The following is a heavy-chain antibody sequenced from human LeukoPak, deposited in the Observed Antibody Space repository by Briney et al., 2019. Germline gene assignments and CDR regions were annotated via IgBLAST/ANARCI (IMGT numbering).Heavy chain of an antibody. J-gene: IGHJ4*02. D-gene: IGHD2-15*01. CDR2: TTNKAHSYTT. CDR3: ARAPSGLDY. CDR1: GFTLSDHI. Sequence: PGGSLRLSCAVSGFTLSDHIMDWVRQAPGKGLEWVGRTTNKAHSYTTEYAASVKGRFTISRDDSQNSLYLQMNSLKTEDTAVYYCARAPSGLDYWGQGILVTVSS. V-gene: IGHV3-72*01.